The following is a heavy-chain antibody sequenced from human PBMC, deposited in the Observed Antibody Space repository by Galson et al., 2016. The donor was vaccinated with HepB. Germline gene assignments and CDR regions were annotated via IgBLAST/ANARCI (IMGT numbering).Heavy chain of an antibody. Sequence: QSGAEVKKPGESLKISCKGSGYSFVSYWIVWVRQTPGKGLEWMGIIYPDDSDTTYSPSFQGLVTISADKSINTAYLQWSSLKASDTAIYYCARRAYSFGLRGVAFDIWGQGTMVTVSS. CDR2: IYPDDSDT. V-gene: IGHV5-51*01. CDR1: GYSFVSYW. J-gene: IGHJ3*02. CDR3: ARRAYSFGLRGVAFDI. D-gene: IGHD3-16*01.